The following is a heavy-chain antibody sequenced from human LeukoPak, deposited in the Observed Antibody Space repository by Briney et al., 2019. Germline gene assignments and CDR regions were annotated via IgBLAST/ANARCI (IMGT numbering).Heavy chain of an antibody. CDR2: VSTDGDT. J-gene: IGHJ4*02. Sequence: PGGALRLSCAASGFTFSRYAMSWVRQAPGKGLDWVSSVSTDGDTYYTGSVKGRFTISRDTPRNTLFLQMTSLRAEDTALYYCARSRSGAVAGTSDYWGQGTLVIVSS. CDR3: ARSRSGAVAGTSDY. V-gene: IGHV3-23*01. CDR1: GFTFSRYA. D-gene: IGHD6-19*01.